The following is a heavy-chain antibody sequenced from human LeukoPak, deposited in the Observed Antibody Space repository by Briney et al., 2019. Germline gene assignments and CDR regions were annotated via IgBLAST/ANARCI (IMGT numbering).Heavy chain of an antibody. V-gene: IGHV3-7*01. CDR2: IKQDGSEK. Sequence: QTGGSLRLSCAASGFTFSSYWMSWVRQAPGKGLEWVANIKQDGSEKYYVDSVKGRFTISRDNAKNSLYLQMNSLRAEDTAVYYCARLVVVPAAIGGGYLGYWGQGTLVTVSS. D-gene: IGHD2-2*01. J-gene: IGHJ4*02. CDR3: ARLVVVPAAIGGGYLGY. CDR1: GFTFSSYW.